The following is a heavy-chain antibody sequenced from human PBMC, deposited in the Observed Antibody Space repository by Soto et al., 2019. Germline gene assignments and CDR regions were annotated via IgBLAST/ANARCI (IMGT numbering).Heavy chain of an antibody. Sequence: QVQLVESGGGVVQPGRSLRLSCAASGFTFNSYGMHWVRQGPGNGLEWVAFISYDSTKTYYADSVKGRFTISRDNSNNALYVQMNSLTGEDTAVYYCARTRSACSDFHSYSLDVWGQGTTVTVSS. CDR1: GFTFNSYG. V-gene: IGHV3-30*03. J-gene: IGHJ6*02. D-gene: IGHD2-15*01. CDR3: ARTRSACSDFHSYSLDV. CDR2: ISYDSTKT.